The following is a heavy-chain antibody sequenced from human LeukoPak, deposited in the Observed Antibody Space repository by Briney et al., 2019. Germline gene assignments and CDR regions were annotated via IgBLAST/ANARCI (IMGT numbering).Heavy chain of an antibody. CDR2: INPSGGTT. J-gene: IGHJ4*02. D-gene: IGHD3-10*01. Sequence: ASVKVSCKASGYTFTSYDTNWVRQAPGQGLEWMGLINPSGGTTSYAQKFQGRVTMTRDTSTSTVYMELSSLRSEDTAVYYCARGLPGGSGSYLDYFDYWGQGTLVTVSS. V-gene: IGHV1-46*01. CDR3: ARGLPGGSGSYLDYFDY. CDR1: GYTFTSYD.